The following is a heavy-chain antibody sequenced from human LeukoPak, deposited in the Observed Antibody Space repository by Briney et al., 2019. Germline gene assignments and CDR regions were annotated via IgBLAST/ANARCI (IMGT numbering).Heavy chain of an antibody. CDR1: GYTFTGYF. J-gene: IGHJ4*02. V-gene: IGHV1-2*02. CDR3: ARSMITLGGVIGVREDYFDY. CDR2: INPNSGGT. Sequence: WASVKVSCKASGYTFTGYFMHWVRQAPGQGLEWMGWINPNSGGTNYAQKFQGRVTMTRDTSISTAYMELSRLRSDDTAVYYCARSMITLGGVIGVREDYFDYWGQGTLVTVSS. D-gene: IGHD3-16*01.